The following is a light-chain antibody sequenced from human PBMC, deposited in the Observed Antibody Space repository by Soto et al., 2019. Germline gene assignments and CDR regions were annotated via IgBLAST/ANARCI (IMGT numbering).Light chain of an antibody. CDR2: DVS. CDR1: NSDVGSSVY. Sequence: QSVLTQPASVSGSPGQSISFSFAGSNSDVGSSVYVSWHRQHPGKAPQLIIYDVSKRPSGVPDRFSGSKSGNTASLTISGLQAEDEAEYYCSSYTSSNTQVFGTGTKVNVL. V-gene: IGLV2-14*03. J-gene: IGLJ1*01. CDR3: SSYTSSNTQV.